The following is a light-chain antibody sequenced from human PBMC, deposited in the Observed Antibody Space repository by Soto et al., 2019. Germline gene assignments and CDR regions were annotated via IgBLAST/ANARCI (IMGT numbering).Light chain of an antibody. CDR1: QSVGRR. CDR3: QQYNNWPRT. J-gene: IGKJ1*01. Sequence: EIVMTQSPATLSVSPGERATLSCRASQSVGRRLAWYQQRPGQAPRLLIYDTSTRATGIPARFSGSGSGTEFNLTLTSVPSVDCACYXCQQYNNWPRTFGQGTKVDIK. V-gene: IGKV3-15*01. CDR2: DTS.